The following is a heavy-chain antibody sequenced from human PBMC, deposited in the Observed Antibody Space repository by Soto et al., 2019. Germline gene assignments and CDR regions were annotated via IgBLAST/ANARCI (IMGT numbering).Heavy chain of an antibody. Sequence: GGSLRLSCAASGFTVSRNYMSWVRQAPGKGLEWVSVTYSGGSTYYADSVKGRFTISRDNSKNTLYLQVNSLRAEDSAVYYCRREEYDDWGQGTLVTVSS. CDR3: RREEYDD. CDR1: GFTVSRNY. V-gene: IGHV3-53*01. CDR2: TYSGGST. J-gene: IGHJ4*02. D-gene: IGHD1-26*01.